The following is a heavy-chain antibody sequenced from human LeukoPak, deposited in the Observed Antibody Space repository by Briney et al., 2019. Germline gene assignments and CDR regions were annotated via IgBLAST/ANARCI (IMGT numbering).Heavy chain of an antibody. CDR3: AKDGHCPGALCPTQIAVAGYNDN. V-gene: IGHV3-23*01. CDR2: ISGSGGST. D-gene: IGHD6-19*01. J-gene: IGHJ4*02. CDR1: GFTFSSYA. Sequence: GGSLRLSCAASGFTFSSYAMSWVRQAPGKGLEWVSVISGSGGSTYYADSVKGRFTISRDNSKNTLYLQMNSLRAEDTAVYYCAKDGHCPGALCPTQIAVAGYNDNWGQGTLVTVSS.